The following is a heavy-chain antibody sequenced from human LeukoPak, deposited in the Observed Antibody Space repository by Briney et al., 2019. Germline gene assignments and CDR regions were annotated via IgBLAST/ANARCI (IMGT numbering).Heavy chain of an antibody. Sequence: SETLSLTCTVSGDPISSYYWSWIRQPPGKGLEGIGYIYYSGSTNYNPSLKSRVTISVDTSKNQFSLKLSSVAAADTAVYYCARDSGRLGVANPKTLNWFDPWGQGTLVTVSS. J-gene: IGHJ5*02. CDR3: ARDSGRLGVANPKTLNWFDP. CDR2: IYYSGST. CDR1: GDPISSYY. D-gene: IGHD5-12*01. V-gene: IGHV4-59*13.